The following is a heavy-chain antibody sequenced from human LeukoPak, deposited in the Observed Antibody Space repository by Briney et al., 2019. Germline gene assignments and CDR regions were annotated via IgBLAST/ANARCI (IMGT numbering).Heavy chain of an antibody. Sequence: GGSLRLSCSASGFTFAVYPISWVRQAPGKGLEWVGLIRSNAYDGTAEYAASMNGRFSISRDDSKSIAYLQMNSLPPEDTAVYYCARDGAEGSMDFDYWGPGNLVT. V-gene: IGHV3-49*04. J-gene: IGHJ4*02. CDR3: ARDGAEGSMDFDY. CDR1: GFTFAVYP. D-gene: IGHD3-16*01. CDR2: IRSNAYDGTA.